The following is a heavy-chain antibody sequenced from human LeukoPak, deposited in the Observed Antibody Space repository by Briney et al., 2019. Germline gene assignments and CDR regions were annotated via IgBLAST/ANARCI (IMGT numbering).Heavy chain of an antibody. Sequence: GGSLILSCAASGFTFSSYAMSWVRQAPGKGLEWVSAISGSGGSTYYADSVKGRFTISRDNSKNTLYLQMNSLRAEDTAVYYCAKDYCSSTSCTIFDYWGQGTLVTVSS. J-gene: IGHJ4*02. D-gene: IGHD2-2*01. CDR3: AKDYCSSTSCTIFDY. V-gene: IGHV3-23*01. CDR2: ISGSGGST. CDR1: GFTFSSYA.